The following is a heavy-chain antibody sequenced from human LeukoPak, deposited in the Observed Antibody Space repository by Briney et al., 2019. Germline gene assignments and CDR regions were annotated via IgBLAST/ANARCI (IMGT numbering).Heavy chain of an antibody. D-gene: IGHD1-1*01. CDR3: ARNKGDWNDFDS. V-gene: IGHV4-34*01. CDR2: INHSGST. J-gene: IGHJ4*02. CDR1: GGSFSGYY. Sequence: SETLSLTCAVYGGSFSGYYWSWIRQPPGKGLEWIGEINHSGSTNYNPSLKSRVTISVDTSKNQFSLKLSSVTAADTAVYYCARNKGDWNDFDSWGQGTLVTVSS.